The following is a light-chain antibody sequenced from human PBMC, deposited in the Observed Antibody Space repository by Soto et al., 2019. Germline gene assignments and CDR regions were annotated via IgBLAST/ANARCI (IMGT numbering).Light chain of an antibody. J-gene: IGKJ1*01. V-gene: IGKV1-39*01. CDR3: QPSYSTLWT. CDR1: QSISSY. Sequence: DIQMTQSPSSLSAAVGDRVTITCRASQSISSYLNWYQQKPGKAPKLLIYAASSLQSGVPSRFSGSGSGTDFTLTISSLQPDDFPTYYCQPSYSTLWTFGRGTKLEIK. CDR2: AAS.